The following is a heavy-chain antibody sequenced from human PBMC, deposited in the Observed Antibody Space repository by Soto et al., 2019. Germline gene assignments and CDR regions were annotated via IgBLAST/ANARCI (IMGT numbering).Heavy chain of an antibody. J-gene: IGHJ6*02. D-gene: IGHD1-26*01. CDR1: GGSISSHY. Sequence: SETLSLTGTVSGGSISSHYWSWVRQAPGKGLEWIGHIYYSGSTTYNPSLRSRSTISVDTSNNQFSLKLNSVTTADTAVYYCARDGREASGMDVWGQGTKVNVSS. V-gene: IGHV4-59*11. CDR3: ARDGREASGMDV. CDR2: IYYSGST.